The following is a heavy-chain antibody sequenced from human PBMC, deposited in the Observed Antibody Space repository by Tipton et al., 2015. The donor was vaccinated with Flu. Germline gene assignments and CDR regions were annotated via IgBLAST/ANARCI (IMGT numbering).Heavy chain of an antibody. J-gene: IGHJ2*01. CDR2: IYSGGST. CDR3: AREQGSTTNWYFDL. V-gene: IGHV3-53*01. D-gene: IGHD1-26*01. Sequence: GSLRLSCAAFGFTVSSNYMSWVRQAPGKGLEWVSVIYSGGSTYYADSVKGRFTISRDNSKNTLYLQMNSLRAEDTAVYYCAREQGSTTNWYFDLWGRGTLVTVSS. CDR1: GFTVSSNY.